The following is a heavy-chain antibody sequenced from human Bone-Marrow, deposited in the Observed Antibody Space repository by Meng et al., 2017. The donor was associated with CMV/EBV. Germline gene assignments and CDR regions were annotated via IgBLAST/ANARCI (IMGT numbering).Heavy chain of an antibody. CDR1: GYSISSSSYY. V-gene: IGHV4-39*07. J-gene: IGHJ4*02. CDR3: ARDSGSLEGDATNFDY. Sequence: SETLSLTCTVSGYSISSSSYYWGWIRQPPGKGLEWIGSIYYSGSTYYNPSLKSRVTISVDTSKNQFSLKLSSVTAADTAVYYCARDSGSLEGDATNFDYWGQGTLVTVSS. CDR2: IYYSGST. D-gene: IGHD1-26*01.